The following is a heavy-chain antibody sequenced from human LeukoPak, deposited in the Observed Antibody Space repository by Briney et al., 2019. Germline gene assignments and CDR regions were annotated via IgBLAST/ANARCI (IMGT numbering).Heavy chain of an antibody. CDR3: ARDHCSGGSCHWRFDY. Sequence: SQTLSLTCAISGDSVSSNSVAWNWIRQSPSRGLEWLGGTYYRSKWYNDYAVSVKGRITINPDTSKNQFSLQLNSVTPEDTAVYYCARDHCSGGSCHWRFDYWGQGTLVTVSS. CDR1: GDSVSSNSVA. J-gene: IGHJ4*02. CDR2: TYYRSKWYN. V-gene: IGHV6-1*01. D-gene: IGHD2-15*01.